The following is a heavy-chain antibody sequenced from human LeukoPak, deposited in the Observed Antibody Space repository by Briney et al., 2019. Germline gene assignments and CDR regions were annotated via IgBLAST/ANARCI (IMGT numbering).Heavy chain of an antibody. Sequence: GGSLRLSCIASGFSFSSYGMAWVPQVPGKGLEWVSAITDNAKSTYYTDPVKGRFTISRVNSENTLFLQMNSLRGEDTATYYCARCGGDTCYSRPPDYWGQGVLVTVSS. J-gene: IGHJ4*02. CDR3: ARCGGDTCYSRPPDY. D-gene: IGHD2-21*02. CDR2: ITDNAKST. CDR1: GFSFSSYG. V-gene: IGHV3-23*01.